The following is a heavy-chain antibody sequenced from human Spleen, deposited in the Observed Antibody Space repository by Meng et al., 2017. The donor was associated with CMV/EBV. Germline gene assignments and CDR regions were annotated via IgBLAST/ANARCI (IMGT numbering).Heavy chain of an antibody. CDR2: ISYDGSNK. V-gene: IGHV3-30*04. J-gene: IGHJ6*02. CDR3: AKDNGESIFGVPGRYGMDV. Sequence: GESLKISCAASGFTFSSYAMHWVRQAPGKGLEWVAVISYDGSNKYYADSVKGRFTISRDNSKNTLYLQMNSLRAEDTAVYYCAKDNGESIFGVPGRYGMDVWGQGTTVTVSS. CDR1: GFTFSSYA. D-gene: IGHD3-3*01.